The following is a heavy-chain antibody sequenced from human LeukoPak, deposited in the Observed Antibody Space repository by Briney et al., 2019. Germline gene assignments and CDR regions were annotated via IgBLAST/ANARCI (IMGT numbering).Heavy chain of an antibody. D-gene: IGHD2-21*01. CDR1: GFTFRSFA. J-gene: IGHJ6*03. CDR2: IIGSGRTT. V-gene: IGHV3-23*01. CDR3: AKKEGDTYFSWYMDV. Sequence: GGSLRLSCAASGFTFRSFAMSWVPRAPGKGLEWFSGIIGSGRTTFYAASVKGRFTISRDNSKNTLYLQMNSLRAEDTAIYYCAKKEGDTYFSWYMDVWGKGTTVTVSS.